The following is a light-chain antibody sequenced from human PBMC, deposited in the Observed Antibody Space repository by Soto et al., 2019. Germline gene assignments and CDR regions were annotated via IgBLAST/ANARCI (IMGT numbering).Light chain of an antibody. CDR3: TSYTTSTTYV. J-gene: IGLJ1*01. CDR1: SSDIGTYDY. V-gene: IGLV2-14*01. CDR2: DVS. Sequence: QSALTQPASVSGAPGQSITISCTGTSSDIGTYDYISWFQQYPGKAPKLVIYDVSVRASGVSNRFSASKSGNTASLTISGLQAEDEADYYCTSYTTSTTYVFGTGXKVTV.